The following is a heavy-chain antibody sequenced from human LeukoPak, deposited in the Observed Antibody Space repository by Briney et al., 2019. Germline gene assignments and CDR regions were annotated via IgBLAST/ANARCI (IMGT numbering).Heavy chain of an antibody. V-gene: IGHV1-2*02. CDR2: INPNSGGT. Sequence: GASVKVSCKASGYTFTGYYMHWVRQAPGQGLEWMGWINPNSGGTNYAQKFQGRVTMTRDTSISTAYMELSRLRSDDTAVYYCARDKRQDVEMATDPSFDYWGQGTLVTVSS. CDR3: ARDKRQDVEMATDPSFDY. J-gene: IGHJ4*02. CDR1: GYTFTGYY. D-gene: IGHD5-24*01.